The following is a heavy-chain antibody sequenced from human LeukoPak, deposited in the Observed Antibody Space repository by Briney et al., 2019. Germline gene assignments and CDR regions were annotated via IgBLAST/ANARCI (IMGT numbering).Heavy chain of an antibody. CDR3: AKSGDGRTGSYFDY. CDR2: ISNSGGST. Sequence: GGSLRLSCAASGFTFSSNAVSWVRQAPGKGLEWVSAISNSGGSTYYADSVKGRFTISRDNSKNTLYLQMNSLRAEDTAVYYCAKSGDGRTGSYFDYWGQGTLVTASS. CDR1: GFTFSSNA. V-gene: IGHV3-23*01. J-gene: IGHJ4*02. D-gene: IGHD2-15*01.